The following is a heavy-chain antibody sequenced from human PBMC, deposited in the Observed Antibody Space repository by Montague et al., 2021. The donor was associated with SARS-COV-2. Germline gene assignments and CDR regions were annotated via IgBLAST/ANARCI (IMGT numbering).Heavy chain of an antibody. Sequence: SETLSLTCAVYGGSFSGYYWSWIRQPPGTGLEWIGEINHSGSTNYNPSLTSRVTISVDASKNQFSLKLSSVTAADTAVYYCARGGGYSYVGIDYWGQGTLVTVSS. D-gene: IGHD5-18*01. V-gene: IGHV4-34*01. CDR2: INHSGST. CDR1: GGSFSGYY. CDR3: ARGGGYSYVGIDY. J-gene: IGHJ4*02.